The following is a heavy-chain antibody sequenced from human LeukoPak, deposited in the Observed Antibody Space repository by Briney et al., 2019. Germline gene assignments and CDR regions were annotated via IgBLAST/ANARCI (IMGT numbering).Heavy chain of an antibody. Sequence: SETLSLTCTVSGGSISSYYWSWIRQTPGKGLEWIGYIYYSGSTNYNPSLKSRVTISVDTSKNQFSLKLSSVTAADTAVYYCVRSYRYYYGSGSYYDSYYYYYMDIWGKGTTVTISS. CDR3: VRSYRYYYGSGSYYDSYYYYYMDI. CDR1: GGSISSYY. CDR2: IYYSGST. D-gene: IGHD3-10*01. J-gene: IGHJ6*03. V-gene: IGHV4-59*01.